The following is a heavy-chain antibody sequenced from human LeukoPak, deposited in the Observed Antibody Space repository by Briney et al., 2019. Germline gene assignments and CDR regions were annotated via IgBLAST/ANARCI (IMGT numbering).Heavy chain of an antibody. CDR2: ISSSSSYI. D-gene: IGHD6-13*01. CDR1: GFTFSSYS. V-gene: IGHV3-21*01. Sequence: PGGSLRLSCAASGFTFSSYSMNWVRQAPGKGLEWVSSISSSSSYIYYADSVKGRFTISRDNAKNSLYLQMNSLRAEDTAVYYCAKEKRAAGTFDPWGQGTLVTVSS. CDR3: AKEKRAAGTFDP. J-gene: IGHJ5*02.